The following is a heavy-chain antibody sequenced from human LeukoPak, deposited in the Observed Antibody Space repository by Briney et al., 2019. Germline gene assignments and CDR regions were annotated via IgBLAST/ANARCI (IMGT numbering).Heavy chain of an antibody. CDR3: AKDQGAYCGDDCYSAPDY. V-gene: IGHV3-23*01. J-gene: IGHJ4*02. CDR2: ISGNGGST. Sequence: PGGSLRLSCAASGFTFSNAWMSWVRQAPGKGLEWVSAISGNGGSTYDAESVKGRFTISRDNSKNTLYLQMNSLRAEGTAVYYCAKDQGAYCGDDCYSAPDYWGQGTLVTVSS. CDR1: GFTFSNAW. D-gene: IGHD2-21*02.